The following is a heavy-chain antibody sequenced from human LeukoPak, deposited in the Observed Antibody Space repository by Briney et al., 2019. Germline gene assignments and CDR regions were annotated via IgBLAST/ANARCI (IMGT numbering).Heavy chain of an antibody. Sequence: SETLSLTCTVSGYSISSGYYWGWIRQPPGKGLEWIGSIYYSGSTYYNPSLKSRVTISVDTSKNQFSLKLSSVTAADTAVYYCASGGKKYYVTNWFDPWGQGTLVTVSS. V-gene: IGHV4-38-2*02. CDR1: GYSISSGYY. CDR2: IYYSGST. D-gene: IGHD3-3*01. CDR3: ASGGKKYYVTNWFDP. J-gene: IGHJ5*02.